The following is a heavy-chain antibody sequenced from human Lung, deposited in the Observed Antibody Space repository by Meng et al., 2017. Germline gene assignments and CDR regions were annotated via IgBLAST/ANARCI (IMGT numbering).Heavy chain of an antibody. CDR2: IYTSGST. CDR1: GGSSSSGSYY. J-gene: IGHJ4*02. Sequence: QVRLRMAGTGLLKPCQSLSLPCTFPGGSSSSGSYYWSWIRQPAGKGLEWIGRIYTSGSTNYNPSLKSRVTISVDTSKNQFSLKLSSVTAADTAVYYCARVSYGGPMDYWGQGTLVTVSS. V-gene: IGHV4-61*02. CDR3: ARVSYGGPMDY. D-gene: IGHD4-23*01.